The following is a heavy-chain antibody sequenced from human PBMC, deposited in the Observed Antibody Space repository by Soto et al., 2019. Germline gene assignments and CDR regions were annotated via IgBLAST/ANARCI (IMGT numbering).Heavy chain of an antibody. D-gene: IGHD3-16*01. V-gene: IGHV3-48*03. Sequence: PGGSLRLSCAASGFTFSSYEMNWVRQAPGKGLEWVSYISSSGSTIYYADSVKGRFTISRDNSKNTLYLQMNSLRAEDTAVYYCARLGSPTYYYYGMDVWGQGTTVTVSS. CDR2: ISSSGSTI. J-gene: IGHJ6*02. CDR1: GFTFSSYE. CDR3: ARLGSPTYYYYGMDV.